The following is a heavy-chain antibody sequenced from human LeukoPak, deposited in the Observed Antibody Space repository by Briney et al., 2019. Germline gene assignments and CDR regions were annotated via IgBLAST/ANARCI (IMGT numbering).Heavy chain of an antibody. D-gene: IGHD6-13*01. CDR3: ARDSPPGSSSWSTAWGSFDY. J-gene: IGHJ4*02. Sequence: SETLSLTCTVSGGSISSGSYYWSWIRQPAGKGLEWIGRIYTSGSTNYNPSLKSRVTISVDTSKNQFSLKLSSVTAADTAVYYCARDSPPGSSSWSTAWGSFDYWGQGTLVTVSS. V-gene: IGHV4-61*02. CDR2: IYTSGST. CDR1: GGSISSGSYY.